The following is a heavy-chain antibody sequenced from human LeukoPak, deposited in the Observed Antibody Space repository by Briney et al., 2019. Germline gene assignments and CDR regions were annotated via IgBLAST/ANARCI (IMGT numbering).Heavy chain of an antibody. Sequence: PGGSLRLSCAVSGFTFSTKSMNWVRQAPGKGLEWVSYITADSGTTYYADSVKGRFTISRDNAKNSLYLQMNSLRDEDTAVYYRASRDYFDYWGQGTLVTVSS. CDR2: ITADSGTT. CDR1: GFTFSTKS. CDR3: ASRDYFDY. J-gene: IGHJ4*02. V-gene: IGHV3-48*02.